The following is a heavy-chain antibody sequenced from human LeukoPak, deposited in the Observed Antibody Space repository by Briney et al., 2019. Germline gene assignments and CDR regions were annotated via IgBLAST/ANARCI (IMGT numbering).Heavy chain of an antibody. CDR3: ITNILTGYFDY. CDR1: GFTFNNAW. J-gene: IGHJ4*02. Sequence: GGSLRLSCTASGFTFNNAWMTWVRQAPGKGLEWVGRIKTKTDGGTTKYAAPVKGSFTISRDDSKNTLYLQMTSLKTEDTAVYYCITNILTGYFDYWGQGTLVTVSS. D-gene: IGHD3-9*01. CDR2: IKTKTDGGTT. V-gene: IGHV3-15*01.